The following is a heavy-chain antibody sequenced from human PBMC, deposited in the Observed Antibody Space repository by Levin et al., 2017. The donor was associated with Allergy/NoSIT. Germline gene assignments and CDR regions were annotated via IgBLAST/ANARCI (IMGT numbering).Heavy chain of an antibody. J-gene: IGHJ4*02. CDR3: ARTSSGVFDY. CDR1: GFTFSSYS. Sequence: GESLKISCAASGFTFSSYSMNWVRQAPGKGLEWVSYISSSSSTIYYADSVKGRFTISRDNAKNSLYLQMNSLRAEDTAVYYCARTSSGVFDYWGQGTLVTVSS. D-gene: IGHD7-27*01. CDR2: ISSSSSTI. V-gene: IGHV3-48*01.